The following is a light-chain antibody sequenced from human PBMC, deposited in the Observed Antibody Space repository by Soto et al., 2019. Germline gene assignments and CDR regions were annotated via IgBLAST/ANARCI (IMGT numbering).Light chain of an antibody. CDR1: QSFRGL. J-gene: IGKJ5*01. CDR2: DAY. CDR3: QQRHMWPIT. V-gene: IGKV3-11*01. Sequence: EIVMTQSPATLSVSPGERATLSCRASQSFRGLLAWYQQKPGQAPRLLIYDAYNRATGIPPRFSGSGSGTGFTLTISSLEPEDSAVYYCQQRHMWPITFGQGTRLEIK.